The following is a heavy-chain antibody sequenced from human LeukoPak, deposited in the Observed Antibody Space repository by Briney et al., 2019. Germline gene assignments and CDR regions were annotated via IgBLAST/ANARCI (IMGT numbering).Heavy chain of an antibody. Sequence: PSETLSLTCAVYGGSFSGYYWSWIRQPPGKGLEWIGEINHSGSTNYNPSLKSRVTISVDTSKNQFSLKLSSVTAADTAVYYCVRSYSSGWYVSGNPDYWGQGTLVTVSS. CDR1: GGSFSGYY. V-gene: IGHV4-34*01. CDR2: INHSGST. J-gene: IGHJ4*02. D-gene: IGHD6-19*01. CDR3: VRSYSSGWYVSGNPDY.